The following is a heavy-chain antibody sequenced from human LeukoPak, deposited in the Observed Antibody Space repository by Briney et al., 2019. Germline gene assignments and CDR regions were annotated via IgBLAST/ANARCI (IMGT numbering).Heavy chain of an antibody. J-gene: IGHJ4*02. V-gene: IGHV3-74*01. CDR3: ATKQWLAPPPDS. Sequence: GGSLRLSCAASGFTFSKYWMLWVRQAPGKGLESVSRINTDGTVTTYADSVKGRFTVSRDNADNTMFLQMNSVGDEDTAVYYCATKQWLAPPPDSWGQGTPVTVPS. CDR2: INTDGTVT. CDR1: GFTFSKYW. D-gene: IGHD6-19*01.